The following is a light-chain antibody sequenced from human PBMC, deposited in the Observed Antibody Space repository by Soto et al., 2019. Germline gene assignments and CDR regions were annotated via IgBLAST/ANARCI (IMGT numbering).Light chain of an antibody. V-gene: IGLV2-23*02. CDR1: SSDVGSYDL. Sequence: QSALTQPASVSGSPGQSITISCTGTSSDVGSYDLVSWYQHHPGTAPKLILYEVTKRRSGVSNRFSGSKSGNTASLTISGLQTEDDSHYYCCSYANGNTLLFGGGTKLTVL. J-gene: IGLJ2*01. CDR3: CSYANGNTLL. CDR2: EVT.